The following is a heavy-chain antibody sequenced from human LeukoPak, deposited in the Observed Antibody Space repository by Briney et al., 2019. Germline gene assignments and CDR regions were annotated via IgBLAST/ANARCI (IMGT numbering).Heavy chain of an antibody. J-gene: IGHJ4*02. V-gene: IGHV4-31*03. CDR3: ARVSIAVALPDY. D-gene: IGHD6-19*01. CDR2: IYYSGST. Sequence: SETLSLTCTVSGGSISSGGYYWSRIRQHPGKGLEWIGYIYYSGSTYYNPSLKSRVTISVDASKNQFSLKLSSVTAADTAVYYCARVSIAVALPDYWGQGTLVTVSS. CDR1: GGSISSGGYY.